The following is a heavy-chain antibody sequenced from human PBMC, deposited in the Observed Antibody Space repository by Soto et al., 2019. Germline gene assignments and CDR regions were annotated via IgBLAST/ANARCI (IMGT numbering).Heavy chain of an antibody. CDR2: ISSSSSYI. CDR3: ARDFHAVDYYYYYGMDV. Sequence: EVQLVESGGGLVKPGGSLRLSCAASGFTFSSYSMNWVRQAPGKGLEWVSSISSSSSYIYYADSVKGRFTISRDNAKNSLYLQMNSLRAEDTAVYYCARDFHAVDYYYYYGMDVWGQGTTVTVSS. CDR1: GFTFSSYS. V-gene: IGHV3-21*01. J-gene: IGHJ6*02.